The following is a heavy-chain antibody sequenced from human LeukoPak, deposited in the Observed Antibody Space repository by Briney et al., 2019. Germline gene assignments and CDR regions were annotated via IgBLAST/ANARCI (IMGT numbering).Heavy chain of an antibody. CDR3: ARDPESYGGHFDY. J-gene: IGHJ4*02. CDR2: ISYDGSNK. D-gene: IGHD4/OR15-4a*01. CDR1: GFTFSSYT. V-gene: IGHV3-30*04. Sequence: GGSLRLSCAASGFTFSSYTMHWVRQAPGKGLEWVAVISYDGSNKYYADSVKGRFTIPRDNSKNTLYLQMNSLRAEDTAVYYCARDPESYGGHFDYWGQGTLVTVSS.